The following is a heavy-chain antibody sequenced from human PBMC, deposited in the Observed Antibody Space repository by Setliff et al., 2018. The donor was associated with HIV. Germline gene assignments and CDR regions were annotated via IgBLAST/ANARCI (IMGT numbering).Heavy chain of an antibody. V-gene: IGHV1-2*02. Sequence: GASVKVSCKASGYTFTDHYMHWVRQAPGQGLEWMGWINPTGGDTNYAQKFQDRVTMTRDTSVNIAYMQLSRLRSDDTAVYYCARAPTLFGVEYYYYFGMDVWGQGTTVTSP. D-gene: IGHD3-3*01. CDR3: ARAPTLFGVEYYYYFGMDV. CDR1: GYTFTDHY. CDR2: INPTGGDT. J-gene: IGHJ6*02.